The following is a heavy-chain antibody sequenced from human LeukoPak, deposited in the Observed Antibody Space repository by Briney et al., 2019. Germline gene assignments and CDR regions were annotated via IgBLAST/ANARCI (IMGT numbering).Heavy chain of an antibody. V-gene: IGHV3-30-3*01. CDR1: GFTFSSYA. D-gene: IGHD2-2*02. CDR2: ISYDGSNK. CDR3: ARDIVVVPAAIWDYYGMDV. Sequence: GGSLRLSCAASGFTFSSYAMHWVRQAPGKGLEWVAVISYDGSNKYYADSVKGRFTISRDNAKNTLYLQMNSLRAEDTAVYYCARDIVVVPAAIWDYYGMDVWGQGTTVTVSS. J-gene: IGHJ6*02.